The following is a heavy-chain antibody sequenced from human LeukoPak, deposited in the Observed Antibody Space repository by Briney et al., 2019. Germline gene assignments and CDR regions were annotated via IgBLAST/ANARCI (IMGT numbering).Heavy chain of an antibody. CDR1: GGSISSYY. CDR2: IYYSGST. CDR3: ARVTSTGTPEYYYYMDV. Sequence: SETLSLTCTVSGGSISSYYWSWIRQPPGKGLEWIGHIYYSGSTNYNPSLKSRVTISVDTSKNQFSMKLSSVTAADTAVYYCARVTSTGTPEYYYYMDVWGKGTTVPVSS. D-gene: IGHD1-1*01. V-gene: IGHV4-59*01. J-gene: IGHJ6*03.